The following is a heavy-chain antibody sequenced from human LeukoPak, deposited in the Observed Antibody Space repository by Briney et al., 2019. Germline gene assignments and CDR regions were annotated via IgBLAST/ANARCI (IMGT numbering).Heavy chain of an antibody. V-gene: IGHV3-7*03. D-gene: IGHD5-18*01. CDR2: IKQDGSEK. J-gene: IGHJ4*02. CDR3: AKDGHKYSYGHRGFDY. Sequence: GGSLRLSCAASGFTFSSYWMSWVRQAPGKGLEWVANIKQDGSEKYYVDSVKGRFTISRDNAKNSLYLQMNSLRAEDTALYYCAKDGHKYSYGHRGFDYWGQGTLVTVSS. CDR1: GFTFSSYW.